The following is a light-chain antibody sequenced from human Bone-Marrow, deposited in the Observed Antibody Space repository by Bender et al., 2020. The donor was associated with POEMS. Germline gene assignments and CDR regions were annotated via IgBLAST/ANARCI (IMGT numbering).Light chain of an antibody. J-gene: IGLJ1*01. CDR1: NSDVGSYNL. CDR3: CSYVGSYSYV. CDR2: EGS. Sequence: QSALTQPASVSGSPVQSITISCTGTNSDVGSYNLVSWYQQYPGNAPKLIIYEGSKRPSGASDRFSGSKSGNTASLTISGLQADDEADYFCCSYVGSYSYVFGTGTQVTVL. V-gene: IGLV2-23*01.